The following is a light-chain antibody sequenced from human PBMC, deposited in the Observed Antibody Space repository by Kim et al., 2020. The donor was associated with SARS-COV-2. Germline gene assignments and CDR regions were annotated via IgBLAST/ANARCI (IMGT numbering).Light chain of an antibody. CDR3: QQYGTSPFT. V-gene: IGKV3-20*01. CDR2: DAS. CDR1: QSVSSTY. Sequence: SPGNRATLPCRASQSVSSTYVAWYQQSPGQAPRLVIYDASLRATGIPDRFSGSESGTDFTLTIIRLEPEDFAVYYCQQYGTSPFTFGPGTKVDIK. J-gene: IGKJ3*01.